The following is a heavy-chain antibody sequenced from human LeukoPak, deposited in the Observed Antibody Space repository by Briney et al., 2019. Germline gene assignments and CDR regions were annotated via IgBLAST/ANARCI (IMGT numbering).Heavy chain of an antibody. CDR3: ARRVVGASTAQFDH. J-gene: IGHJ4*02. Sequence: AEPLKISSKGSGYSFTNYWTACVRQMPAKGLEWMGIIYPGDSDTRYSPSLQGQVTISADKSISTAFLQWSSLKASDTALYYCARRVVGASTAQFDHWGQGTLVTVAS. V-gene: IGHV5-51*01. D-gene: IGHD1-26*01. CDR1: GYSFTNYW. CDR2: IYPGDSDT.